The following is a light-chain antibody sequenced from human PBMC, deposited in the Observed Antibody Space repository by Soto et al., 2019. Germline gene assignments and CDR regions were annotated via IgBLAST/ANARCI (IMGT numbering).Light chain of an antibody. CDR1: SSNIGAGYD. Sequence: QLVLTQPPSVSGAPGQRVTISCTGSSSNIGAGYDVHWYQQFPGAAPKLLIYGNSHRPSGVPDRFSGSKSVTSASLAITGLQAEDEADFYCQSYDSSLSGWVFGGGTQLTVL. CDR2: GNS. V-gene: IGLV1-40*01. CDR3: QSYDSSLSGWV. J-gene: IGLJ3*02.